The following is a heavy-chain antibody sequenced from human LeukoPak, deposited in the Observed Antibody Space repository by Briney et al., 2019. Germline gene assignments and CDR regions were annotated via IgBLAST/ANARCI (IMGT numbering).Heavy chain of an antibody. V-gene: IGHV4-59*01. CDR1: GGSISSYY. CDR2: IYYSGST. J-gene: IGHJ5*02. CDR3: ARVKGVVAVNWFDP. D-gene: IGHD2-15*01. Sequence: PSETLSLTCTVSGGSISSYYWSWIRQPPGKGLGWIGYIYYSGSTNYNPSLKSRVTISVDTSKNQFSLKLSSVTAADTAVYYCARVKGVVAVNWFDPWGQGTLVTVSS.